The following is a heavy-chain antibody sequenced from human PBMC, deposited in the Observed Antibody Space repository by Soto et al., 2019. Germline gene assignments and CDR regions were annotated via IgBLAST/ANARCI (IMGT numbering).Heavy chain of an antibody. CDR1: GGTFSSYA. Sequence: QVQLVQSGAEVKKPGSSVKVSCKASGGTFSSYAISWVRQAPGQGLEWMGGISGYNGNTNYAQKFQGRVTMTTDRPTSTAFMELRGLRYDDTAVYYCARARGIAVADDYWGQGTMVTVSS. D-gene: IGHD6-19*01. J-gene: IGHJ4*02. CDR3: ARARGIAVADDY. CDR2: ISGYNGNT. V-gene: IGHV1-18*01.